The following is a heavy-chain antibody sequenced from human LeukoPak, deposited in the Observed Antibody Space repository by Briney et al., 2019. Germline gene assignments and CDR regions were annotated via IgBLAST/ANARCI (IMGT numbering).Heavy chain of an antibody. CDR3: ARDGSLPDY. CDR1: GFTFSSSW. CDR2: INRDGTT. J-gene: IGHJ4*02. Sequence: GGSLRLSCAASGFTFSSSWMHSVRQAAGKGLVWVSRINRDGTTSYADSVKGRFTISRDNANNTLYLQMNSLRAEDTAVYYCARDGSLPDYWGQGTLVTVSS. V-gene: IGHV3-74*01.